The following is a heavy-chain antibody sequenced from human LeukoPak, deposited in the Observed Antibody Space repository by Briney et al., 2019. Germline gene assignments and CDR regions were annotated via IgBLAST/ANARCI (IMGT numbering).Heavy chain of an antibody. CDR3: ARVSSSWYLDY. D-gene: IGHD6-13*01. CDR1: GFTFSDYY. CDR2: ISRGGSTI. Sequence: GGSLRLSCAASGFTFSDYYMSWIRQAPGKGLEWVSYISRGGSTIYYADSVKGRFTISRDNAKNSLYLQMNSLRAEDTAVYYCARVSSSWYLDYWGQGTLVTVSS. J-gene: IGHJ4*02. V-gene: IGHV3-11*01.